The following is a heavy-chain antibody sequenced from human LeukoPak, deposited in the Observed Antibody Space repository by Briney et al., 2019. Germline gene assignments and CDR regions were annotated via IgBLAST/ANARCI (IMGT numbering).Heavy chain of an antibody. CDR2: MYYSGST. CDR3: ARGVPAAHWFDP. CDR1: GGSISSGGYY. D-gene: IGHD2-2*01. V-gene: IGHV4-31*03. Sequence: TLSLTCTVSGGSISSGGYYWSWIRQHPGKGLEWIGYMYYSGSTYYNPSLKSRVTISVDTSKNQFPLKLSSVTAAYTAVYYCARGVPAAHWFDPWGQGTLVTVSS. J-gene: IGHJ5*02.